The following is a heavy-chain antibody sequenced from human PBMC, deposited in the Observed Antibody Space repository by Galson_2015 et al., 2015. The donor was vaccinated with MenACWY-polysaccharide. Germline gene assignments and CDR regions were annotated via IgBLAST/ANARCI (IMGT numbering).Heavy chain of an antibody. CDR2: INSDGSST. CDR3: ARGAYYFDS. Sequence: SLRLSCAASGFSLNSYWMHWVRQAPGKGLVWVSRINSDGSSTAYAGSVKGRFTISRGNAKNTLYLQMNSLRVEDTAVYYCARGAYYFDSWGQGNPDHRLL. CDR1: GFSLNSYW. V-gene: IGHV3-74*01. J-gene: IGHJ4*01.